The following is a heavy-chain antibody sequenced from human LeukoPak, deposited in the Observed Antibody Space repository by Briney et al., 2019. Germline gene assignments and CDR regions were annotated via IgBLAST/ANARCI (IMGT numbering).Heavy chain of an antibody. Sequence: SETLSLTCTVSGGSISSYYWSWIRQPPGKGLEWIGYIYYSGSTYYNPSLKSRVTISVDTSKNQFSLKLSSVTAADTAVYYCAGTIFGYDFDYWGQGTLVTVSS. J-gene: IGHJ4*02. CDR2: IYYSGST. CDR1: GGSISSYY. V-gene: IGHV4-59*08. CDR3: AGTIFGYDFDY. D-gene: IGHD3-3*01.